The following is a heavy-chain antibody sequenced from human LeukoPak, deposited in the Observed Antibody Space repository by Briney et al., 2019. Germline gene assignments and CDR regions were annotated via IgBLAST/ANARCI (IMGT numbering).Heavy chain of an antibody. CDR2: IIPIFGTA. V-gene: IGHV1-69*06. CDR3: ARAVPTHGYGYGTFDY. Sequence: SVKVSCKASGGTFSSYAISWVRQAPGQGLEWMGGIIPIFGTANYAQKFQGRVTITADKSTSTAYMELSSLRSEDTAVYYCARAVPTHGYGYGTFDYWGQGTLVTVSS. D-gene: IGHD5-18*01. J-gene: IGHJ4*02. CDR1: GGTFSSYA.